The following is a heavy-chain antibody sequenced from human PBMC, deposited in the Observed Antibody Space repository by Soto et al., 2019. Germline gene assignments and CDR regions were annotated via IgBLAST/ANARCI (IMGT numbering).Heavy chain of an antibody. CDR3: ARAGEPDQADLDS. J-gene: IGHJ4*02. V-gene: IGHV1-69*12. CDR2: IIPIFGTA. Sequence: QVQLVQSGAEVKKPGSSVKVSCKASGGTFSSYAISWVRQAPGQGLEWMGGIIPIFGTANYAQKFQGRVTIPADESTGTADLELSSLRSEATAVYYWARAGEPDQADLDSWGQGTLVTVSS. CDR1: GGTFSSYA. D-gene: IGHD7-27*01.